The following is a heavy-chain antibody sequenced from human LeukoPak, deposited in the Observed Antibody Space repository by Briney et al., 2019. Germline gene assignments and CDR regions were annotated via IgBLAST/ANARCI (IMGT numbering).Heavy chain of an antibody. D-gene: IGHD3-3*01. CDR3: TRDGIPETNWSGYYIDY. J-gene: IGHJ4*02. Sequence: GGSLRLSCTTSGFTFGDYAMSWVRQAPGKGLEWVGFIRSKTHGGTTEFAAPVKGRFSISRDDSKGIAYLQMNSLKTEDTAAYYCTRDGIPETNWSGYYIDYWGQGTLVTVSS. CDR2: IRSKTHGGTT. CDR1: GFTFGDYA. V-gene: IGHV3-49*04.